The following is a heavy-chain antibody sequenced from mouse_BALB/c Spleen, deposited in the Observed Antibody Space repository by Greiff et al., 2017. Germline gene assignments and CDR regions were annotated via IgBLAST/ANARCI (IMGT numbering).Heavy chain of an antibody. Sequence: EVQLVESGGGLVQPGGSRKLSCAASGFTFSSFGMHWVRQAPEKGLEWVAYISSGSSTIYYADTVKGRFTISRDNPKNTLFLQMTSLRSEDTAMYYCAMGGFDYWGQGTTLTVSS. CDR3: AMGGFDY. J-gene: IGHJ2*01. CDR1: GFTFSSFG. V-gene: IGHV5-17*02. CDR2: ISSGSSTI.